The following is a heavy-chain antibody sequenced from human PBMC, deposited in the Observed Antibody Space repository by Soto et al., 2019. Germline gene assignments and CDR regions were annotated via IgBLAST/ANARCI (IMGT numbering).Heavy chain of an antibody. CDR1: GFTVSSNY. D-gene: IGHD3-22*01. V-gene: IGHV3-66*01. J-gene: IGHJ4*02. CDR3: ARDSVVSSGYYSYFDY. CDR2: IYSGGST. Sequence: PGGSLRLSCAASGFTVSSNYMSWVRQAPGKGLEWVSVIYSGGSTYYADSVKGRFTISRDNSKNTLYLQMNSLRAEDTAVYYCARDSVVSSGYYSYFDYWGQGTLVTVSS.